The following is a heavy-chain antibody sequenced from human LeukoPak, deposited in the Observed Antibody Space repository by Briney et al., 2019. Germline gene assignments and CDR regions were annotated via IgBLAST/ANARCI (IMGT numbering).Heavy chain of an antibody. CDR2: IDYSGST. J-gene: IGHJ5*02. CDR3: ARGPFTMLRGADNWFDP. Sequence: PSGTLSLTCSVSGDSMSNFYWSWIRQPPGKGLEWIGYIDYSGSTNYNPSLKSRVTMSVDTSKNQFSLKLSSVTAADTAVYYCARGPFTMLRGADNWFDPWGQGTLVTVPS. D-gene: IGHD3-10*01. V-gene: IGHV4-59*12. CDR1: GDSMSNFY.